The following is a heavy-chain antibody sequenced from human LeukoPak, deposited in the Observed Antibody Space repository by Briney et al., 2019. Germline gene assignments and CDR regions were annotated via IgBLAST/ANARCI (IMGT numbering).Heavy chain of an antibody. J-gene: IGHJ5*02. CDR2: MNPNSGNT. CDR3: ARGLAARKSHNWFDP. D-gene: IGHD6-6*01. Sequence: ASVKVSCKASGYTFTSYDINWVRQATGQGLEWMGWMNPNSGNTGYAQKFQGRVTMTRNTSISTAYMELSSLRSEDTAEYYCARGLAARKSHNWFDPWGQGTLVTVSS. CDR1: GYTFTSYD. V-gene: IGHV1-8*01.